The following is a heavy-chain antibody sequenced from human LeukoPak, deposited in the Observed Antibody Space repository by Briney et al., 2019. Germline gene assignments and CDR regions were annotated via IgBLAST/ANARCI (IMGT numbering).Heavy chain of an antibody. CDR3: ARDQSALAAADY. V-gene: IGHV4-30-2*01. D-gene: IGHD6-13*01. Sequence: PSETLSLTCTVSGGSISSGGYYWSWIRQPPGKGLELIGYIYHSGSTYYNPSLKSRVTISVDRSKNQFSLKLSSVTAADTAVYYCARDQSALAAADYWGQGTLVTVSS. CDR2: IYHSGST. J-gene: IGHJ4*02. CDR1: GGSISSGGYY.